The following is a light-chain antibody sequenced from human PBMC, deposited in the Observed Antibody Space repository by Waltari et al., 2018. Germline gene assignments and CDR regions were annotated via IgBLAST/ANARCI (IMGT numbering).Light chain of an antibody. CDR3: QQYGSSPWT. Sequence: EIVLTQSPGTLSLSPGDTATLSCRASQSLRSSYLAWYQQKPGQAPRILIHGASNRATGIPDRFSGSGSGTDFTLTISRLEPEDFAVYYCQQYGSSPWTFGQGTKVEIK. V-gene: IGKV3-20*01. J-gene: IGKJ1*01. CDR2: GAS. CDR1: QSLRSSY.